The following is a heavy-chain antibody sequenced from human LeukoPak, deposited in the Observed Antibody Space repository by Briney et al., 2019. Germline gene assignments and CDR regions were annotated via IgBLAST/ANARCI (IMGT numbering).Heavy chain of an antibody. CDR2: ISSSGSTI. CDR1: GFTFSSYE. CDR3: AKDHGSSDWYYFDY. D-gene: IGHD6-13*01. J-gene: IGHJ4*02. Sequence: PGGSLRLSCAASGFTFSSYEMNWVRQAPGKGLEWVSYISSSGSTIYYAGSVKGRFTISRDNSKNTLYLQMNTLRADDTAVYYCAKDHGSSDWYYFDYWGQGTLVTVSS. V-gene: IGHV3-48*03.